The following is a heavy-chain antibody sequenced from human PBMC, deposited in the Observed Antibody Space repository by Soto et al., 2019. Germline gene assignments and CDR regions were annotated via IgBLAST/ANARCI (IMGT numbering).Heavy chain of an antibody. CDR3: ARSISAAATYNWFDH. CDR2: TYYRSKWYK. V-gene: IGHV6-1*01. J-gene: IGHJ5*02. D-gene: IGHD6-13*01. CDR1: GDSVSSKSAA. Sequence: PSQTLSLTCVISGDSVSSKSAAWNWIRQSPSRGLEWMRRTYYRSKWYKDYAVSVKSRITINPDTSRNQFSLQLNSVIPEDTAVCVCARSISAAATYNWFDHWGQGTLVTVSS.